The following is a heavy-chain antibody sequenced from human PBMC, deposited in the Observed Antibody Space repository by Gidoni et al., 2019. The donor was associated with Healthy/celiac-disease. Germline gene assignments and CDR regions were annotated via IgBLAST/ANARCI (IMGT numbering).Heavy chain of an antibody. V-gene: IGHV4-39*07. CDR1: GGSISSSSYY. Sequence: LQLQASGPGLGKPSETLSLTCRVSGGSISSSSYYWGWIRQAPGKGLEWIGSIYYRGSTYSNPSLKSRVTISVDTSKNQFSLKLSSVTAADTAVYYCARGLVLLWFGELFNWFHPWGQGTLVTVSS. CDR2: IYYRGST. D-gene: IGHD3-10*01. CDR3: ARGLVLLWFGELFNWFHP. J-gene: IGHJ5*02.